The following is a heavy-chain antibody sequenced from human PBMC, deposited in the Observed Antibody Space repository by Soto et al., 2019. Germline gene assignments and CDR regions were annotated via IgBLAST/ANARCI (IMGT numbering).Heavy chain of an antibody. Sequence: LSRTCTVSGGSITSSSYYWGWIRQPPGKGLEWIGSIYYSGSTYYNPSLKSRVTISVDTSKNQFSLKLSSVTAADTAVYYCASEVGGYYYYYYGMDVWGQGTTVTVSS. CDR1: GGSITSSSYY. CDR3: ASEVGGYYYYYYGMDV. V-gene: IGHV4-39*01. CDR2: IYYSGST. D-gene: IGHD3-3*01. J-gene: IGHJ6*02.